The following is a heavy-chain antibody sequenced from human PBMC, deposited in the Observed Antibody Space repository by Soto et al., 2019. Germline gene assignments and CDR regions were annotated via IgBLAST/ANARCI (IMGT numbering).Heavy chain of an antibody. J-gene: IGHJ5*02. CDR3: ARLSGSWQSLFAP. Sequence: SETLSLTCIVSGGSISSNDFYWSWIRQHPGKGLEWIGYIYYSGNTYYNPSLKSRVTILVDTSKNQFSLKVSSVTAADTAVYYCARLSGSWQSLFAPSGQGTLVTGSS. CDR2: IYYSGNT. D-gene: IGHD6-13*01. V-gene: IGHV4-31*03. CDR1: GGSISSNDFY.